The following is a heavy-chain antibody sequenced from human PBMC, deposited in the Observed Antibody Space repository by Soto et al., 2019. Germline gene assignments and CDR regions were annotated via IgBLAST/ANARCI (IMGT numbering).Heavy chain of an antibody. D-gene: IGHD6-6*01. J-gene: IGHJ6*03. Sequence: PGESLKISCKGSGYSFTSYWIGWVRQMPGKGLEWMGIIYPGDSDTRYSPSFQGQVTISADKSISTAYLQWSSLKASDTAMYYCARHLSSSYYYYYMDVWGKGTTVTVSS. CDR1: GYSFTSYW. V-gene: IGHV5-51*01. CDR3: ARHLSSSYYYYYMDV. CDR2: IYPGDSDT.